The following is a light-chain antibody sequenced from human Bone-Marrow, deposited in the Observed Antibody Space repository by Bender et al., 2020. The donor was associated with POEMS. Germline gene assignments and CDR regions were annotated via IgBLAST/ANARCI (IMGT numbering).Light chain of an antibody. J-gene: IGLJ2*01. Sequence: FMLTQPHSVSESPGKTVTISCTRSSGSIASNYVQWYQQRPGSSPTSMIYDHNQRPFGVPDRFSGSIDSSSNSASLNISGLKTEDEADYYCQSYDNNNVIFGGGTRLTVL. CDR2: DHN. CDR1: SGSIASNY. V-gene: IGLV6-57*01. CDR3: QSYDNNNVI.